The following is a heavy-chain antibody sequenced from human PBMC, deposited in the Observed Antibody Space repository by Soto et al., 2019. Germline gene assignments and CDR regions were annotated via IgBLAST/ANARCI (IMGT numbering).Heavy chain of an antibody. D-gene: IGHD2-2*02. CDR3: AREGGRHCSPTRCYNAFDI. Sequence: GGSLRLSCASSGFSFSAFSMNWVRQAPGKGLEWVSYISSSSSTIYYADSVQGRFTISRGNAKNSLYLQMNSLRDEDTAEYYCAREGGRHCSPTRCYNAFDIWGQGTMVTVSS. J-gene: IGHJ3*02. CDR2: ISSSSSTI. V-gene: IGHV3-48*02. CDR1: GFSFSAFS.